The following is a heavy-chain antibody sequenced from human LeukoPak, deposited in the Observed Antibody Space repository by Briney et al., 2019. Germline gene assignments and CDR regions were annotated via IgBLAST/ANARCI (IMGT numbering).Heavy chain of an antibody. D-gene: IGHD5-24*01. J-gene: IGHJ4*02. Sequence: ASVKVSCKASGGTFSSYAISWVRQAPGQGLEWMGRIIPIFGTANYAQKFQGRVTITTDESTSTAYMELSSLRSEDTAVYYCARTRDGYNFLGYYFDYWGQGTLVTVSP. CDR2: IIPIFGTA. CDR1: GGTFSSYA. CDR3: ARTRDGYNFLGYYFDY. V-gene: IGHV1-69*05.